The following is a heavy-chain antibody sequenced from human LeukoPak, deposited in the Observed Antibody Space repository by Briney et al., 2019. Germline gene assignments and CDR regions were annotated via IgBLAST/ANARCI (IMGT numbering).Heavy chain of an antibody. CDR1: GFTFSSYS. CDR3: ARNIAARRMGGSD. V-gene: IGHV3-21*01. Sequence: GGSLRLSCAASGFTFSSYSMNWVRQAPGKGLEWVSSISSSSSYIYYADSVKGRFTISRDNAKNSLYLQMNSLRAVDTAVYYCARNIAARRMGGSDWGQGTLVTVSS. J-gene: IGHJ4*02. CDR2: ISSSSSYI. D-gene: IGHD6-6*01.